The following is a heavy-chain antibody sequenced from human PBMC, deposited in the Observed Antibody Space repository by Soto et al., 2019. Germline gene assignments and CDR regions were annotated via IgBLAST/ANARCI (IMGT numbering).Heavy chain of an antibody. Sequence: SETLSLTCTVSGGSISSGDYYWSWIRQPPGKGLEWIGYIYYSGSTYYNPSLKSRVTISVDTSKNQFSLKLSSVTAADTAVYYCARGITIFGVVISGWFDPWGQGTLVTVS. CDR2: IYYSGST. J-gene: IGHJ5*02. V-gene: IGHV4-30-4*01. CDR1: GGSISSGDYY. CDR3: ARGITIFGVVISGWFDP. D-gene: IGHD3-3*01.